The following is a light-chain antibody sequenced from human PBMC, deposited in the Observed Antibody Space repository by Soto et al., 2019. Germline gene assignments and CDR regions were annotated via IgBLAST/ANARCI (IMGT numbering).Light chain of an antibody. CDR3: QQYGSSPA. CDR2: DAS. J-gene: IGKJ4*01. V-gene: IGKV3-20*01. CDR1: QSVSSGY. Sequence: EIVLTQSPGTLCLSPGERATLSCRASQSVSSGYLAWYQHKPGQAPRLLIYDASSRATGIPDRFSGSGSGTDFTLTISRLEPEDFAVYYCQQYGSSPAFGGGTKVEIK.